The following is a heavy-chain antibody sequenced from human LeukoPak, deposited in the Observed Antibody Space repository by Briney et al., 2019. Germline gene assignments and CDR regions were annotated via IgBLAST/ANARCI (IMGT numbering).Heavy chain of an antibody. CDR1: GGSISSYY. V-gene: IGHV4-59*08. Sequence: PSETLSLTCTVSGGSISSYYWSWIRQPPGKGLEWIGYIYYSGSTNYNPSLKSRVTISVDTSKNQFSLKLSSVTAADTAVYYCARHGRGQYALFDIWGQGTMVTVSS. D-gene: IGHD2-2*01. J-gene: IGHJ3*02. CDR2: IYYSGST. CDR3: ARHGRGQYALFDI.